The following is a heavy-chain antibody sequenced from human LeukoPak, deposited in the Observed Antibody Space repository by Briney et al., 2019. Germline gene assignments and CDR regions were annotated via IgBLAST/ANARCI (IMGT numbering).Heavy chain of an antibody. J-gene: IGHJ4*02. Sequence: SETLSLTCVVSGGSLGTYNWWSWVRQPPGKGLEWIGEIYHSGSTNYNPSLKSRVTISVDKSKNQFSLKLSSVTAADTAVYYCARGGAVAEDYWGQGTLVTVSS. CDR2: IYHSGST. D-gene: IGHD6-19*01. V-gene: IGHV4-4*02. CDR3: ARGGAVAEDY. CDR1: GGSLGTYNW.